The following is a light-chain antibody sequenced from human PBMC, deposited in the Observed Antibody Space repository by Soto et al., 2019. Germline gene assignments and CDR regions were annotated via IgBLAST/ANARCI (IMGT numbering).Light chain of an antibody. V-gene: IGKV3D-20*02. CDR1: QSVPGSD. J-gene: IGKJ1*01. Sequence: GLKQSPGTLSMTPRDRATLSCRASQSVPGSDVAWYQQKPGQAPRLLIYDVSSRATGTPARFSGSGSGTDFTLTIDSLQPEDFATYFCQQTNTAPWTFGQGTKV. CDR2: DVS. CDR3: QQTNTAPWT.